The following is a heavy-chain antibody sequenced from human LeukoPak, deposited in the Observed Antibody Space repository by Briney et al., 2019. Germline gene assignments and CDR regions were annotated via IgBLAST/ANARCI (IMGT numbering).Heavy chain of an antibody. CDR2: IKQDGSEK. D-gene: IGHD3-16*02. CDR3: ARPFGSSYRYTLDY. J-gene: IGHJ4*02. V-gene: IGHV3-7*01. CDR1: GFTFSSYW. Sequence: GGSLRLSCAASGFTFSSYWMSWVRQAPGKGLEWVANIKQDGSEKYYVDSVKGRFTISRDNAMNSLYLQMNSLRAEDTAVYYCARPFGSSYRYTLDYWGQGTLVTVSS.